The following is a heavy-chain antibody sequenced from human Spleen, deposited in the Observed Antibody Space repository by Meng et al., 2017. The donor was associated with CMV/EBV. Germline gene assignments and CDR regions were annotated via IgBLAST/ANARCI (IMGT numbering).Heavy chain of an antibody. CDR2: INPISGDT. CDR3: ARAPDKYYYESD. CDR1: GGTFRNYT. J-gene: IGHJ1*01. V-gene: IGHV1-2*02. D-gene: IGHD3-22*01. Sequence: CKASGGTFRNYTISWLRQAPGQGLEWMGSINPISGDTVFAPKFHGKVTLTRATSISTAYMELSNLRSDDTAVYYCARAPDKYYYESDWGQGTLVTVSS.